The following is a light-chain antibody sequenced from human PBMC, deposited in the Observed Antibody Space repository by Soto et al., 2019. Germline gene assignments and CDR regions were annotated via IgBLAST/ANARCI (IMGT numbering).Light chain of an antibody. Sequence: DVVMTQSPLSLPVTLGQPASISCRSSQSPLYSDGNTYLSWFQQRPGQSPRRLIYKVSNRDSGVPDRFGGSGSGTDFTLKISRVEADDVGVYYCMQGTHWPWTFGQGTKVEIK. CDR1: QSPLYSDGNTY. CDR3: MQGTHWPWT. V-gene: IGKV2-30*01. J-gene: IGKJ1*01. CDR2: KVS.